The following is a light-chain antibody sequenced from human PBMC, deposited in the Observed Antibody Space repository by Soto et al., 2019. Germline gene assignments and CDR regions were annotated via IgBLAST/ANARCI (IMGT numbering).Light chain of an antibody. Sequence: QSALTQPPLVSGAPGQRVTISCTGSRSNIGAGYDVHWYQQLPGTAPKLLIYGTNNRPSGVPDRFSGSKSGMSASLAITGLQAADEANYYCQSYDNSLSGSRVFGGGTKVTVL. CDR3: QSYDNSLSGSRV. CDR1: RSNIGAGYD. CDR2: GTN. V-gene: IGLV1-40*01. J-gene: IGLJ3*02.